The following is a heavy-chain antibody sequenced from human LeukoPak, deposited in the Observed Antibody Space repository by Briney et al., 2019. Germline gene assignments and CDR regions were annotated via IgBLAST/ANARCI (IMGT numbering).Heavy chain of an antibody. CDR3: ARVIDY. CDR2: INHSGST. V-gene: IGHV4-34*01. J-gene: IGHJ4*02. Sequence: SETLSLACAVYGGSFSGYYWSWILQPPGKGLEWIGEINHSGSTNYNPSLKSRVTISVDTSKNQFSLKLSSVTAAGTAVYYCARVIDYWGQGTLVTVSS. CDR1: GGSFSGYY.